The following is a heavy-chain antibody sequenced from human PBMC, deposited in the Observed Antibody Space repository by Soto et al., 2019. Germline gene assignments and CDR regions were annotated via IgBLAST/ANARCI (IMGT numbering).Heavy chain of an antibody. J-gene: IGHJ6*02. V-gene: IGHV4-31*03. CDR1: GGSISSGGYY. CDR2: IYYSGST. Sequence: QVQLQESGPGLVKPSQTLSLTCTVSGGSISSGGYYWSWIRQHPVKGLEWNGYIYYSGSTYYNPYLKSRVTISVDTSKNQFSLKPSSVTAADTAVYYCARESRLTIFSYHDYGMDVWGQGTTVTVSS. CDR3: ARESRLTIFSYHDYGMDV. D-gene: IGHD3-9*01.